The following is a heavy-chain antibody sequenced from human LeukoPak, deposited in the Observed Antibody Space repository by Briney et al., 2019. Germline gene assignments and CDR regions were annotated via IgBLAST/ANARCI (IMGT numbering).Heavy chain of an antibody. D-gene: IGHD4-17*01. Sequence: GGSLRLSCAASGFTFSSYSMNWVRQAPGKGLVWVSYISSSSSYIYYADSVKGRFTISRDNAKNSLYLQMNSLRAEDTAVYYCAKDRNDYGDTTWMDYWGQGTLVTVSS. CDR1: GFTFSSYS. CDR3: AKDRNDYGDTTWMDY. J-gene: IGHJ4*02. V-gene: IGHV3-21*01. CDR2: ISSSSSYI.